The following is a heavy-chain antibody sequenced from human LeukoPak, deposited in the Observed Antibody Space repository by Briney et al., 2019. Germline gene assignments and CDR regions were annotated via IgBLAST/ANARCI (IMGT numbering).Heavy chain of an antibody. J-gene: IGHJ4*02. D-gene: IGHD6-6*01. CDR2: ISAYNGST. CDR1: GGTFSSYA. CDR3: ARGPRIAARSHFDY. Sequence: ASVKVSCKASGGTFSSYAISWVRQALGQGLEWMGWISAYNGSTNYAQKLQGRVTMTTDTSTSTAYMELRSLRSDDTAVYYCARGPRIAARSHFDYWGQGTLVTVSS. V-gene: IGHV1-18*01.